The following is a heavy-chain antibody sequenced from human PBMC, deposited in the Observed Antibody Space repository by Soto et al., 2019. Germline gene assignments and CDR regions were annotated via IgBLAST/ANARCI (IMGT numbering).Heavy chain of an antibody. CDR3: YGSGSYYRGGFDY. V-gene: IGHV4-59*01. D-gene: IGHD3-10*01. Sequence: SLTCTVSGGSISRYYWSWIRQPPGKGLEWIGYIYYSGSTNYNPSLKSRVTISVDTSKNQFSLKLSSVTAADTAVYYCYGSGSYYRGGFDYWGQGTLVTVSS. CDR2: IYYSGST. J-gene: IGHJ4*02. CDR1: GGSISRYY.